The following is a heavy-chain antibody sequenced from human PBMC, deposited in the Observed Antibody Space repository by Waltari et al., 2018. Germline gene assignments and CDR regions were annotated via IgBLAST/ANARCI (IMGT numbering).Heavy chain of an antibody. J-gene: IGHJ6*04. CDR1: GYTFTDYY. D-gene: IGHD3-22*01. CDR2: VDPEDGET. Sequence: EVQLVQSGAAVKKPGATVKISCKASGYTFTDYYMHWVQQAPGKGLEWMGRVDPEDGETIYAEKFQGRVTITADTSTDTAYMELSSLRSEDTAVYYCATEVDYYDSSGYYGADVWGKGTTVTVSS. CDR3: ATEVDYYDSSGYYGADV. V-gene: IGHV1-69-2*01.